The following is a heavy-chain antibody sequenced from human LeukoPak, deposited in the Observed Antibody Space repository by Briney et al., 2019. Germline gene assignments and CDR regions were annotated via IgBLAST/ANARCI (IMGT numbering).Heavy chain of an antibody. J-gene: IGHJ4*02. CDR1: GFTFNNYA. V-gene: IGHV3-23*01. Sequence: QTGGSLRLSCAASGFTFNNYAMTWVRQAPGKGLEWVSAITGSGDSTYYADSVKGRFTISRDNSKNTLYLQMNSLRAEDTAVYYCAKVTAVAARGGLDYWGQGTLVTVSS. CDR2: ITGSGDST. D-gene: IGHD6-19*01. CDR3: AKVTAVAARGGLDY.